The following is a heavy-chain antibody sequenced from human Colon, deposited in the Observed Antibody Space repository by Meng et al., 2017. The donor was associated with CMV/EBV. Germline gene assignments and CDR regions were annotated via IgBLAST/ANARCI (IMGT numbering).Heavy chain of an antibody. D-gene: IGHD2-21*02. J-gene: IGHJ5*02. CDR2: IYSGGNT. CDR1: GFSVSTYY. CDR3: TSDCCGGDRIGL. Sequence: SCAGSGFSVSTYYMSWVRQAPGKGLEWVSIIYSGGNTYYADPVKGRFTISRDNSKNTMYLQMHNLRAEDTALYYCTSDCCGGDRIGLWGQGTLVTVSS. V-gene: IGHV3-53*01.